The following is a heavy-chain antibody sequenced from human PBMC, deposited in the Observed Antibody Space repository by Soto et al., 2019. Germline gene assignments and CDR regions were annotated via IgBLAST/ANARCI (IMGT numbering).Heavy chain of an antibody. J-gene: IGHJ6*02. CDR1: GYTLTELS. Sequence: ASVKASCKVSGYTLTELSMHWVRQAPGKGLEWMGGFDPEGGETIYAQKFQGRVTMTEDTSTDTAYMELSSLRSEDTAVYYCATDRAGYYYYGMDVWGQGTTVTVSS. V-gene: IGHV1-24*01. CDR2: FDPEGGET. D-gene: IGHD6-13*01. CDR3: ATDRAGYYYYGMDV.